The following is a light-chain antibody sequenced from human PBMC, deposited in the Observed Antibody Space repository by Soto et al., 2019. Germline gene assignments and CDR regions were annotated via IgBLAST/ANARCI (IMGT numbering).Light chain of an antibody. CDR3: QKYNSAPLT. V-gene: IGKV1-27*01. CDR2: AAS. Sequence: DVQMTQSPSSLSASVGDRVTITCRASQGIAPYLAWFQQKPGKVPKLLIYAASTLQSGVPSRFSGSGSGTDFTLTISSLQTEDVATYYCQKYNSAPLTFGGGTKVDIK. J-gene: IGKJ4*01. CDR1: QGIAPY.